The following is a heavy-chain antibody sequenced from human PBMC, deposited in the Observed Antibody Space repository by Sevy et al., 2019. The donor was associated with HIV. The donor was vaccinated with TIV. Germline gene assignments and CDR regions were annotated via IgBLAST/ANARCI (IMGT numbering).Heavy chain of an antibody. J-gene: IGHJ4*02. CDR1: GGSISSYY. D-gene: IGHD6-6*01. Sequence: SETLSLTCTVSGGSISSYYWSWIRQPAGKGLEWIGRIYTSGSTNYNPSLKSRVTMTVDTSKNQFSLKLSSVTAADTAVYYCARDSGSSSGEVFDYWGQGTLVTVSS. V-gene: IGHV4-4*07. CDR3: ARDSGSSSGEVFDY. CDR2: IYTSGST.